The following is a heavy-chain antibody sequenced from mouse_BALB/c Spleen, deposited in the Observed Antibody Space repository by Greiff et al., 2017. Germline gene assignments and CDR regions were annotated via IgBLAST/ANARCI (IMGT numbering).Heavy chain of an antibody. Sequence: VQLKQSGTVLARPGASVKMSCKASGYSFTSYWMHWVKQRPGQGLEWIGAIYPGNSDTSYNQKFKGKAKLTAVTSASTAYMELSSLTNEDSAVYYYTRSRGRWYFDVWGAGTTVTVSS. J-gene: IGHJ1*01. V-gene: IGHV1-5*01. CDR1: GYSFTSYW. CDR2: IYPGNSDT. CDR3: TRSRGRWYFDV.